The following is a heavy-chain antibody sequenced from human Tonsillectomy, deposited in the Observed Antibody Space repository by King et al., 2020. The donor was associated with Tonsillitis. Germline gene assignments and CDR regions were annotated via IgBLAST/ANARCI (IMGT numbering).Heavy chain of an antibody. V-gene: IGHV1-24*01. D-gene: IGHD3/OR15-3a*01. CDR1: GYTLTDLS. CDR2: FDPEDGDT. CDR3: ATDLFWTDYYTSS. J-gene: IGHJ4*02. Sequence: QLVQSGAEVKKPGASVKVSCKVSGYTLTDLSMYWVRQAPGNGLECMGGFDPEDGDTIYAQQFQGIVTMTEDTTTDTAYMELRSLRSEDTAVYYCATDLFWTDYYTSSWGQGTLVTVSS.